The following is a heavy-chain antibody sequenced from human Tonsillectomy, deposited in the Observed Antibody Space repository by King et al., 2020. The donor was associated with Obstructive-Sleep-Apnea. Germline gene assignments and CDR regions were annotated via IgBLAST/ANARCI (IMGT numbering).Heavy chain of an antibody. CDR1: GYSISSGYY. D-gene: IGHD1-26*01. CDR3: ARAVVGATDWYFDL. Sequence: QLQESGPGLVKPSETLSLTCTVSGYSISSGYYWGWIRQPPGKGREWIGSIYHSGSTYYNPSLKSRVTISVDMSKNQFSLKLSSVTAADTAVYYCARAVVGATDWYFDLWGRGTLVTVSS. V-gene: IGHV4-38-2*02. J-gene: IGHJ2*01. CDR2: IYHSGST.